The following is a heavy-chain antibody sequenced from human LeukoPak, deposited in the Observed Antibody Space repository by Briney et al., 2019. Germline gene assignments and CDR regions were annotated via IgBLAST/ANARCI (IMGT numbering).Heavy chain of an antibody. J-gene: IGHJ4*02. CDR1: GFTFSSYG. V-gene: IGHV3-33*01. CDR3: ARDHSWDPGNLDY. CDR2: IWYDGSNK. Sequence: PGGSLRLSCAASGFTFSSYGMHWVRQAPGKGLEWVAVIWYDGSNKYYADSVKGRFTISKDNSKNTLYLQMNSLRAEDTAVYYCARDHSWDPGNLDYWGQGTLVTVSS. D-gene: IGHD6-13*01.